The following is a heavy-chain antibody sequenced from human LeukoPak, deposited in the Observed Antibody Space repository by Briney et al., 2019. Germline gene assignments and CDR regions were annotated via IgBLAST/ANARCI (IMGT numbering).Heavy chain of an antibody. V-gene: IGHV3-23*01. CDR1: GFPFSTYA. J-gene: IGHJ5*02. CDR3: AKYGAVAGGNWSDP. Sequence: GGSLRLSCAASGFPFSTYAMSWVRQAPGKGLEWVSAISGSGASTYYADSVKGRFTISRDNSKNTLFLQMNSLRVDDTAVYYCAKYGAVAGGNWSDPWGQGTLVTVSS. D-gene: IGHD6-19*01. CDR2: ISGSGAST.